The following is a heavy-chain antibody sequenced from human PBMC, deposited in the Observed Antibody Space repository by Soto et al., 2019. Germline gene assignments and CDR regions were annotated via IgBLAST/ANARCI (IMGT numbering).Heavy chain of an antibody. D-gene: IGHD3-3*01. CDR2: IIPILNKT. V-gene: IGHV1-69*02. CDR1: GGPFNNFI. CDR3: VKDFSGYTSL. J-gene: IGHJ4*02. Sequence: QVLLEQSGSVVKRPGSSVTVSCKASGGPFNNFIFTWVRQAPGQGLEWMGRIIPILNKTNYAQTFRGRVAITADTPASTSYIELTGLRLDDTAMYYCVKDFSGYTSLWGQGTLDSVTS.